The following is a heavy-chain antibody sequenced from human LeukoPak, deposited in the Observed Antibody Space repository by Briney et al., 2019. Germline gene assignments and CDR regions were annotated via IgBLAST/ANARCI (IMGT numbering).Heavy chain of an antibody. Sequence: ASVKVSCKASGYTFTSYDINWVRQATGQGLEWMGWISCYNGDTNYAQKFQGRVTVTTDTSTSTAYMELRSLTSDDTAVYYCARDPSNSSGWKTWFDPWGQGTLVTVSS. J-gene: IGHJ5*02. CDR3: ARDPSNSSGWKTWFDP. CDR2: ISCYNGDT. CDR1: GYTFTSYD. D-gene: IGHD6-19*01. V-gene: IGHV1-18*01.